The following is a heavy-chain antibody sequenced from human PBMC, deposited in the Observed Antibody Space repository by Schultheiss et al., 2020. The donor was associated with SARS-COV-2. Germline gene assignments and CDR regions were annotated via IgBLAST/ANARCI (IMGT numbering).Heavy chain of an antibody. J-gene: IGHJ4*02. CDR2: IYYSGST. D-gene: IGHD6-19*01. V-gene: IGHV4-34*01. CDR3: ARLSVAALPVDY. Sequence: SQTLSLTCAVYGGSFSGYYWGWIRQPPGKGLEWIGYIYYSGSTYYNPSLKSRVTISVDTSKNQFSLKLSSVTAADTAVYYCARLSVAALPVDYWGQGTLVTVSS. CDR1: GGSFSGYY.